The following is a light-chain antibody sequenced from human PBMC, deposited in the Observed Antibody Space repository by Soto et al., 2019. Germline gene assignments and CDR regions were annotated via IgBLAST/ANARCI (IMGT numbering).Light chain of an antibody. J-gene: IGKJ1*01. CDR1: QSVYRY. Sequence: EIVLTQSPATLSLSPGERATLSCRASQSVYRYLAWYQQKPGQAPRLLIYDASNRATGIPARFSGTGAGTDFTLTISGLEPEDFAVYYCQQRGNWPPTFGQGTKVEIK. V-gene: IGKV3-11*01. CDR2: DAS. CDR3: QQRGNWPPT.